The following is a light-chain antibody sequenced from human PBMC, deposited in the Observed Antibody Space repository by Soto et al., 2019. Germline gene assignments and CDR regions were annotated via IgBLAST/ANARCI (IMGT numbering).Light chain of an antibody. V-gene: IGLV1-51*01. CDR2: DNY. J-gene: IGLJ2*01. CDR3: GAWDTSLRAVV. Sequence: QSVLTQPPSVSAAPGQKVIISCSGNSSNIGKNYVFWYQQFPGTAPKLLIYDNYKRPSGIPDRFSVSKSGASATLAITELHTGDEAAYYCGAWDTSLRAVVFGGGTKLTVL. CDR1: SSNIGKNY.